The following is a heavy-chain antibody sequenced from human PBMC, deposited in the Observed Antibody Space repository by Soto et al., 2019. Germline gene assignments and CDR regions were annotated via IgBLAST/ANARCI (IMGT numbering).Heavy chain of an antibody. D-gene: IGHD2-21*02. J-gene: IGHJ6*02. Sequence: ASVKVSCTASGYTFTGYYMHWVRQAPGQGLEWMGWINPNSGGTNYAQKFQGWVTMTRDTSISTAYMELSRLRSDDTAVYYCATAYCGGDCSDYYYYYGMDVWGQ. CDR1: GYTFTGYY. CDR3: ATAYCGGDCSDYYYYYGMDV. CDR2: INPNSGGT. V-gene: IGHV1-2*04.